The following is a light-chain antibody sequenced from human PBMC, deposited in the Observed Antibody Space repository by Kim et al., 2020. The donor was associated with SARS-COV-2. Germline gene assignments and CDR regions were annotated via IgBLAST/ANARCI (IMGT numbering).Light chain of an antibody. J-gene: IGKJ4*01. Sequence: DIVMTQSPLSLPVTPGEPASISCMSSQSLLHSNGYNYLDWYLQKPGQSPQLLIYLGSLRASGVPDRFSGSGSGTDFTLKISRVEAEDVGVYYCMQALQTPRTFGGGTKLEI. CDR2: LGS. CDR1: QSLLHSNGYNY. V-gene: IGKV2-28*01. CDR3: MQALQTPRT.